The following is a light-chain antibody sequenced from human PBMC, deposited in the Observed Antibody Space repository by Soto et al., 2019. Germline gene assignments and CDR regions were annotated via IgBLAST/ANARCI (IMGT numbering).Light chain of an antibody. J-gene: IGKJ5*01. CDR3: QQYGRSLFT. Sequence: EVVLTQSPGTLSLSPGETVTLSCRASQTIISSYLAWYQQKPGQAPRLLIYGASSRATGIPDRFSGSGSGTDFTLTISGLGPEDSAVYYCQQYGRSLFTFGQGTRLEIK. V-gene: IGKV3-20*01. CDR2: GAS. CDR1: QTIISSY.